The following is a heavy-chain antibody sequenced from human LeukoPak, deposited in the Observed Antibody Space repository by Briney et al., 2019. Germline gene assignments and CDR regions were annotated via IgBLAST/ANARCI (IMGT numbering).Heavy chain of an antibody. J-gene: IGHJ6*02. CDR3: ARDSRTVGGMDV. CDR2: IYYSGST. D-gene: IGHD4-17*01. CDR1: GDSISSYY. Sequence: PSETLSLTCTVSGDSISSYYWSWIRQPPGKGLEWIGYIYYSGSTNYNPSLESRAIISLDTSKNQFSLKLSSVTAADTAVYYCARDSRTVGGMDVWGQGTTVTVSS. V-gene: IGHV4-59*01.